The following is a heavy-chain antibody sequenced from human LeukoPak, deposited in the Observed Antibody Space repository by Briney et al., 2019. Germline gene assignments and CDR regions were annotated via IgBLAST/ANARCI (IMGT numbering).Heavy chain of an antibody. CDR3: ASGTTVTNFAY. D-gene: IGHD4-17*01. CDR1: GFTFSSYW. J-gene: IGHJ4*02. Sequence: GGSLRLSCAASGFTFSSYWMSWVRQAPGKGLEWVSYISSSGSTIYYADSVKGRFTISRDNAKNSLYLQMNSLRAEDTAVYYCASGTTVTNFAYWGQGTLVTVSS. CDR2: ISSSGSTI. V-gene: IGHV3-48*04.